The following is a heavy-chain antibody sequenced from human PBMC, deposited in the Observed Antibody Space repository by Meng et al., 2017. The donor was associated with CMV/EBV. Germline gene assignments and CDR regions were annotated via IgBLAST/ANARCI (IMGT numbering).Heavy chain of an antibody. V-gene: IGHV1-69*05. D-gene: IGHD2-2*02. Sequence: KISCKASGGTFSSYAISWVRQAPGQGLEWMGGIIPIFGTANYAQKFQGRVTITTDESTSTAYMELSSLRSEDTAVYYCASRSTSCYIGWYFDLWGRGTLVTVSS. CDR2: IIPIFGTA. J-gene: IGHJ2*01. CDR3: ASRSTSCYIGWYFDL. CDR1: GGTFSSYA.